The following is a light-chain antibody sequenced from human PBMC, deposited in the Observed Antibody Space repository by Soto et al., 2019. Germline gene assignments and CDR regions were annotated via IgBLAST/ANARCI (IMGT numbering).Light chain of an antibody. CDR3: QQYGSSPRT. V-gene: IGKV3-20*01. J-gene: IGKJ1*01. CDR2: DAS. CDR1: QGVSSRY. Sequence: DIVLTQSPGTLSLSPGERVTLSCRASQGVSSRYLAWYQQKPGLAPRLLIYDASTRATGIPDRFSGSGSGTDFTLTISRLEAEDFAMYYCQQYGSSPRTFGQGTKVEIK.